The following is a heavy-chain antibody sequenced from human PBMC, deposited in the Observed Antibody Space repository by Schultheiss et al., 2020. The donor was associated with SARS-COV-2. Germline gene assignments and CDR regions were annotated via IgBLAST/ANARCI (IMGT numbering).Heavy chain of an antibody. CDR2: IIPIFGTA. D-gene: IGHD2-15*01. V-gene: IGHV1-69*13. CDR3: AREDGRCSGGSCYEIGAFDY. CDR1: GGTFSSYA. Sequence: SVKVSCKASGGTFSSYAISWVRQAPGQGLEWMGGIIPIFGTANYAQKFQGRVTITADESTSTAYMELSSLRSEDTAVYYCAREDGRCSGGSCYEIGAFDYWGQGTLVTVLL. J-gene: IGHJ4*02.